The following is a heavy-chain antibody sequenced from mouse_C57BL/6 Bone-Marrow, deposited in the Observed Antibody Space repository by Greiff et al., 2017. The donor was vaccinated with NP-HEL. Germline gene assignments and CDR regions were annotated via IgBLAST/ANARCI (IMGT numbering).Heavy chain of an antibody. Sequence: EADGLDFSRYWMSWVRRAPGKGLEWIGEINPDSSTINYAPSLKDKFIISRDNAKNTLYLQMSKVRSEDTALYYCARRDPSYYFDYWGQGTTLTVSS. CDR2: INPDSSTI. J-gene: IGHJ2*01. V-gene: IGHV4-1*01. CDR3: ARRDPSYYFDY. CDR1: GLDFSRYW. D-gene: IGHD3-3*01.